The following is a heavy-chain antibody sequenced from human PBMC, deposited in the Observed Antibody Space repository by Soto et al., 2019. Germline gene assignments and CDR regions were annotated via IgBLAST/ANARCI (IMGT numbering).Heavy chain of an antibody. Sequence: QVQLVQSGAEVKKPGASVKVSCKASGYTFTSYAMHWVRQAPGQRLEWMGWINAGNGNTKYSQKFQGRVTITRDTSASTAYMELSSLRSEDTAVYYWASGFRSSGYYVYWGQGTLVTVSS. V-gene: IGHV1-3*01. CDR1: GYTFTSYA. CDR3: ASGFRSSGYYVY. D-gene: IGHD3-22*01. CDR2: INAGNGNT. J-gene: IGHJ4*02.